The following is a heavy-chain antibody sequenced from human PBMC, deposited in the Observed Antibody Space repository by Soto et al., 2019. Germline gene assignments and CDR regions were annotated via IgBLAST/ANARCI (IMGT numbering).Heavy chain of an antibody. D-gene: IGHD3-10*01. Sequence: QVQLVESGGGVVQPGRSLRLSCAASGFTFSSYGMHWVRQAPGKGLEWVAVIWYDGSNKYYADSVKGRFTISRDNSKNTLYLQMNSLRAEDTAVYYCARDPLNYYGSGSGDAFDIWGQGTMVTVS. J-gene: IGHJ3*02. CDR2: IWYDGSNK. V-gene: IGHV3-33*01. CDR1: GFTFSSYG. CDR3: ARDPLNYYGSGSGDAFDI.